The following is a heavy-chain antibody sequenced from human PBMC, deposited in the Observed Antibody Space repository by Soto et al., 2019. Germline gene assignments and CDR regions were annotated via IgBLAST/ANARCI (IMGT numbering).Heavy chain of an antibody. CDR2: IYWDGDE. Sequence: QITLKESGPTLLKPTQTLTLTCTFSGFSLSTNGVGVGWIRQPPGKALEWLALIYWDGDERHSPSLRSRLTITKDTSKNQVVLTMTNMDPVDTATYYCVHRLGCSGGSCYSRNRPFDFWGQGTLVTVSS. D-gene: IGHD2-15*01. V-gene: IGHV2-5*02. J-gene: IGHJ4*02. CDR1: GFSLSTNGVG. CDR3: VHRLGCSGGSCYSRNRPFDF.